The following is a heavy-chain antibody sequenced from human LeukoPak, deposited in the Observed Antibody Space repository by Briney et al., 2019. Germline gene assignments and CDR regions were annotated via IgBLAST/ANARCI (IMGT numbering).Heavy chain of an antibody. CDR2: IYYSGST. CDR1: GGSISSYY. J-gene: IGHJ6*02. V-gene: IGHV4-59*01. D-gene: IGHD2-2*01. CDR3: ARVPKGTAAPYYYGMDV. Sequence: MPSETLSLTCTVSGGSISSYYWSWIRQPPGEGLEWIGYIYYSGSTNYNPSLKSRVTISVDTSKNQFSLKLSSVTAADTAVYHCARVPKGTAAPYYYGMDVWGQGTTVTVSS.